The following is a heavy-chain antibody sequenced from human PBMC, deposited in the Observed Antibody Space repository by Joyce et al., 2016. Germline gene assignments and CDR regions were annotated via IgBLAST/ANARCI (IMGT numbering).Heavy chain of an antibody. V-gene: IGHV4-59*11. J-gene: IGHJ6*02. CDR3: ARLDGSYYFYGMDV. D-gene: IGHD3-10*01. CDR1: GGSISGHY. Sequence: QLQLQESGPGLLKPSETLSLTCTVSGGSISGHYWTWLRQFPGKGLECIGFMYYSGTPQNNPSLKGRVSISVDTSKSQFSLNLSSVTAADTAVYYCARLDGSYYFYGMDVWGQGTTVTVSS. CDR2: MYYSGTP.